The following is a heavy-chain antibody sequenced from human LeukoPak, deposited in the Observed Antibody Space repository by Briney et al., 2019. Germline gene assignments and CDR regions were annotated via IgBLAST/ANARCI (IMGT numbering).Heavy chain of an antibody. CDR1: GGSFSGYY. V-gene: IGHV4-34*01. Sequence: SETLSLTCAVYGGSFSGYYWSWIRQPPGKGLEWIGEINHSGSTNYNPSLKSRVTISVDASKNQFSLKLSSVTAADTAVYYCARVNPRPRIILFLSKIGGGFDPWGQGPLVPFS. J-gene: IGHJ5*02. CDR3: ARVNPRPRIILFLSKIGGGFDP. D-gene: IGHD3-9*01. CDR2: INHSGST.